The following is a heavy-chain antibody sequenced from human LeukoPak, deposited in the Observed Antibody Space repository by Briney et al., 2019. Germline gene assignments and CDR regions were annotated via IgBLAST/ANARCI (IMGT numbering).Heavy chain of an antibody. CDR2: INHRGST. Sequence: SETLSLTCAVYGGSLSGYYWSWIRQPPGKGLEWIGEINHRGSTNYTPSLKSRVTILVDTPKNQLSLQLRSVTAADTAVYYCARGYCSGGKCNSRDYYYGMDVWGQGTTVTVSS. J-gene: IGHJ6*02. D-gene: IGHD2-15*01. CDR3: ARGYCSGGKCNSRDYYYGMDV. V-gene: IGHV4-34*01. CDR1: GGSLSGYY.